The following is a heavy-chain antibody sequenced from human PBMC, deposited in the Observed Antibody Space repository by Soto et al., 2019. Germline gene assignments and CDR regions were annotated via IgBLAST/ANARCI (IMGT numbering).Heavy chain of an antibody. CDR3: AKGLLPYSGSDYVCDY. CDR1: GFTFSSYA. V-gene: IGHV3-23*01. CDR2: ISGSGGST. D-gene: IGHD5-12*01. J-gene: IGHJ4*02. Sequence: EVQLLESGGGLVQPGGSLRLSCAASGFTFSSYAMSWVRQAPGKGLEWVSAISGSGGSTYYAGSVKGRFTISRDNSQTTRYLQMNSLRAADTAVSYCAKGLLPYSGSDYVCDYCGQGTLVTVSS.